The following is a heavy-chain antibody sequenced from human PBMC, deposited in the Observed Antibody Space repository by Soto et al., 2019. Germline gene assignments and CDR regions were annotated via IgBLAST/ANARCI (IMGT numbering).Heavy chain of an antibody. D-gene: IGHD1-20*01. V-gene: IGHV1-8*01. CDR2: MNPENGKK. Sequence: AQLVQSGAEVKKPGASVKVSCKASGYTFTNYDIHWVRQAPGQGIEWMGWMNPENGKKGYAEEFHGRGAMTRDTSINTAYLELSSLKFEDTALYYCTTDGEAYVYDAFDIWGQGTVVTVSS. CDR1: GYTFTNYD. CDR3: TTDGEAYVYDAFDI. J-gene: IGHJ3*02.